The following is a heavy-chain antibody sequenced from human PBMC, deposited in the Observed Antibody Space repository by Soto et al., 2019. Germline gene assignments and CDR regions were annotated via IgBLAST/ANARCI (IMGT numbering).Heavy chain of an antibody. V-gene: IGHV4-59*01. CDR2: IYYSGST. D-gene: IGHD3-10*01. Sequence: SETLSLSCTVSGGSISSYYWSWIRQPPGKGLEWIGYIYYSGSTNYNPSLKSRVTISVDTSKNQFSLKLSSVTAADTAVYYCATYGLGIDAYDTWGQGTTVTV. J-gene: IGHJ3*02. CDR3: ATYGLGIDAYDT. CDR1: GGSISSYY.